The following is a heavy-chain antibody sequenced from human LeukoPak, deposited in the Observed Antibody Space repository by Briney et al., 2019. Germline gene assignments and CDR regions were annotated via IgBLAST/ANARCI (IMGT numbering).Heavy chain of an antibody. CDR1: GGSISSYY. Sequence: SETLSLTCTVSGGSISSYYWSWIRQPPGKGLEWIGYIYYSGSTNYNPSLKSRVTISVDTSKNQFSLKLSSVTAADTAVYYCVGMATTRPLQHWGQGTLVTVSS. D-gene: IGHD5-24*01. CDR2: IYYSGST. J-gene: IGHJ1*01. V-gene: IGHV4-59*01. CDR3: VGMATTRPLQH.